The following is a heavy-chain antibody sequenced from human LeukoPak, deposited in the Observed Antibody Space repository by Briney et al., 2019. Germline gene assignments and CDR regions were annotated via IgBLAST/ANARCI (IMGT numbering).Heavy chain of an antibody. CDR2: IFHSGST. CDR3: AREALDSRGYYPFDY. J-gene: IGHJ4*02. D-gene: IGHD3-22*01. V-gene: IGHV4-59*01. Sequence: SETLSLTCTVSGGSISTYYWSWIRQPPGKGLEWIGYIFHSGSTNYNPSLKSRVTISVDTPTNLFSLKLSSVTAADTAVYYCAREALDSRGYYPFDYWGRGTLVTVSS. CDR1: GGSISTYY.